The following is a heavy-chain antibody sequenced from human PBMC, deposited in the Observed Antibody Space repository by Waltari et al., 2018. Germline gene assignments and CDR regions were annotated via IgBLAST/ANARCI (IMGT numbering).Heavy chain of an antibody. CDR1: GVSITSHTYY. CDR3: VRYIGAAVGSAAFDV. Sequence: QLQLQESAARLVRTLETLSPICRVSGVSITSHTYYWVWIRHSPGPDPEWIGPASYRPSPGRGPDSIGTVSFVGTTYISAALESRVSVSRDTSKNQVSLILSSVTAADMAVYDCVRYIGAAVGSAAFDVWGQGTMVTGSS. V-gene: IGHV4-39*01. CDR2: VSFVGTT. D-gene: IGHD3-10*01. J-gene: IGHJ3*01.